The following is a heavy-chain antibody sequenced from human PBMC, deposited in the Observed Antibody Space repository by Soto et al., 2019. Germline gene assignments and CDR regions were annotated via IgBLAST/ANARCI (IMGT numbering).Heavy chain of an antibody. CDR2: IYAGGNT. D-gene: IGHD3-22*01. Sequence: EVQLVESGGGLIQPGGSLRLSCAASGFAVSSNYMSWVRQAPGKGLEWVSVIYAGGNTYYADSVKGRFTISSDNAKNTLYIQMNSLRVEDTAVYYCARTSYYVVSAYYPLGYWGQGTLVTVSS. CDR3: ARTSYYVVSAYYPLGY. CDR1: GFAVSSNY. V-gene: IGHV3-53*01. J-gene: IGHJ4*02.